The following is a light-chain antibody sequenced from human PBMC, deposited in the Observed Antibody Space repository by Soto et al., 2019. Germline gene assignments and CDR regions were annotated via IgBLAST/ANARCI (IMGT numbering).Light chain of an antibody. CDR3: QQLNGYQLA. J-gene: IGKJ4*01. CDR2: SAS. V-gene: IGKV1-9*01. Sequence: DIQLTQSPSFLSASVGDTVTITCRASQGMSTYLAWYQQKPGKVPKLLIRSASTLQSGVPPRFSVGGSWTEFTLTISTHQPDDAGIYYCQQLNGYQLAFGGGTNVEIK. CDR1: QGMSTY.